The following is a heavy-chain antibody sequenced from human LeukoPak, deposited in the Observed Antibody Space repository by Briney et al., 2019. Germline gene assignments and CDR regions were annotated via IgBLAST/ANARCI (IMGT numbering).Heavy chain of an antibody. CDR1: GFTFSSYA. Sequence: GGSLRLSCAASGFTFSSYAMSWVRQAPGKGLEWVSAISGSGGSTYYADSVKGRFTISRDNSKNTLYLQMNSLRAEDTAVYYCAEDEVLLWFGEPHFDYWGQGTLVTVSS. D-gene: IGHD3-10*01. CDR2: ISGSGGST. J-gene: IGHJ4*02. V-gene: IGHV3-23*01. CDR3: AEDEVLLWFGEPHFDY.